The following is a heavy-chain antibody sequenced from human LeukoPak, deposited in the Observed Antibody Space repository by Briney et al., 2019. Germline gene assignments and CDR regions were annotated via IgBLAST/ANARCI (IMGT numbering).Heavy chain of an antibody. CDR2: ISGSGGST. CDR3: AKRRCSGGSCYSYNWFDP. V-gene: IGHV3-23*01. CDR1: GFTFSSYA. Sequence: GGSLRLSCAASGFTFSSYAMSSVRQAPGKGLEWVSAISGSGGSTYYADSVKGRFTISRDNSKNTLYLQMNSLRAEDTAVYYCAKRRCSGGSCYSYNWFDPWGQGTLVTVSS. J-gene: IGHJ5*02. D-gene: IGHD2-15*01.